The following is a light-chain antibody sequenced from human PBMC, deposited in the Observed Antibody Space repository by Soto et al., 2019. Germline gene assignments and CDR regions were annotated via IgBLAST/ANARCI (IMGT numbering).Light chain of an antibody. CDR2: TSS. CDR1: QSIGRN. V-gene: IGKV1-39*01. J-gene: IGKJ1*01. CDR3: QQSYSTPPT. Sequence: DIHMTQSPASLSASVGDRVTISCRASQSIGRNLNWYQQKAGKAPTLLMFTSSNLQSVVPSRFSSSGSGTDYIYTISSLQPEYFATYYCQQSYSTPPTFGQGTKVDIK.